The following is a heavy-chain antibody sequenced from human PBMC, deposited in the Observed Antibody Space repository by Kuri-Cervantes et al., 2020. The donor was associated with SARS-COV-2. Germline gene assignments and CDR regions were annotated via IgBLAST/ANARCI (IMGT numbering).Heavy chain of an antibody. CDR1: GGSISSGDYY. Sequence: SETLSLTCTVSGGSISSGDYYWGWIRQPPGKGLEWIGSIYYSGSTYYNPSLKSRVTISVDTSKNQFSLKLSSVTAADTAVYYCARSGDYGGYYFDYWGQGTLVTVSS. CDR2: IYYSGST. V-gene: IGHV4-39*01. D-gene: IGHD4-23*01. CDR3: ARSGDYGGYYFDY. J-gene: IGHJ4*02.